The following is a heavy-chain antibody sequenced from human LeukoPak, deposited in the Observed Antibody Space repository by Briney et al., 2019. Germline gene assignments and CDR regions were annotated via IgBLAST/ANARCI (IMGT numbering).Heavy chain of an antibody. J-gene: IGHJ5*02. Sequence: SQTLSLTCTVSGGSISSGGYYWSWIRQPPGKGLEWIGYIYHSGSTYYNPSLKSRVTISVDRSKNQFSLKLSSVTAADTAVYYCARGPLSSWYDFNWFDPWGQGTLVTVSS. CDR3: ARGPLSSWYDFNWFDP. D-gene: IGHD6-13*01. CDR2: IYHSGST. V-gene: IGHV4-30-2*01. CDR1: GGSISSGGYY.